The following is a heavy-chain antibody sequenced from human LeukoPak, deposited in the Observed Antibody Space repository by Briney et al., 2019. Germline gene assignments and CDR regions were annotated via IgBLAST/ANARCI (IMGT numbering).Heavy chain of an antibody. D-gene: IGHD3-3*01. CDR2: IKQDGSEE. J-gene: IGHJ4*02. CDR3: AREGRFLESLSPDY. CDR1: GFTFSSYW. Sequence: HPGGSLRLSCAASGFTFSSYWMSWARQAPGKGLEWVANIKQDGSEEYYVDSVKGRFTITRDNAKNSLYLQMNSLRADDTAVYYCAREGRFLESLSPDYWGQGTLVTVSS. V-gene: IGHV3-7*05.